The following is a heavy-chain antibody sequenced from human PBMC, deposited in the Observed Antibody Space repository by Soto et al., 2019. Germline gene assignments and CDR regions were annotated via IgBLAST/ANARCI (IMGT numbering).Heavy chain of an antibody. CDR1: GYTFTSYG. V-gene: IGHV1-18*01. CDR2: ISAYNGNT. D-gene: IGHD2-2*01. CDR3: ARADIVVVPAASAMGYYCMDV. J-gene: IGHJ6*03. Sequence: QVQLVQSGAEVKKPGASVKVSCKASGYTFTSYGISWVRQAPGQGLEWMGWISAYNGNTNYAQKLQGRVTMTTDTSTSTAYMELRSLRSDDTAVYYCARADIVVVPAASAMGYYCMDVWGKGTTVTVSS.